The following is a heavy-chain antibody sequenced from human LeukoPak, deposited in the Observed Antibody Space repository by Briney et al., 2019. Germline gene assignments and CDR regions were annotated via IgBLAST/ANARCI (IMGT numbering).Heavy chain of an antibody. CDR1: GYTFTAYY. CDR2: INPHSGGT. CDR3: AREFDDGSPRFDY. V-gene: IGHV1-2*02. D-gene: IGHD1-1*01. J-gene: IGHJ4*02. Sequence: ASVKVSCKASGYTFTAYYMHWVRQAPGQGPEWMGCINPHSGGTNYAQKFQGRVTMTRDSSITTAYMELSRLRSDDTAVFYCAREFDDGSPRFDYWGQGSLVTVSS.